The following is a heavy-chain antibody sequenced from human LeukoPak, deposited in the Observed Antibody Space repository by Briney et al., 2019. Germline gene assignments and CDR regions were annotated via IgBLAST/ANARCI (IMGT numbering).Heavy chain of an antibody. CDR1: GFTFSSYS. D-gene: IGHD3-22*01. CDR2: ISSSSSYI. V-gene: IGHV3-21*04. J-gene: IGHJ4*02. CDR3: ARAHRPHYYDSSGYSSIDY. Sequence: PGGSLRLSCAASGFTFSSYSMNWVRQAPGKGLEWVSSISSSSSYIYYADSVKGRFTISRDNAKNSLYLQMNSLRAEDTAVYYCARAHRPHYYDSSGYSSIDYWGQGTLVTVSS.